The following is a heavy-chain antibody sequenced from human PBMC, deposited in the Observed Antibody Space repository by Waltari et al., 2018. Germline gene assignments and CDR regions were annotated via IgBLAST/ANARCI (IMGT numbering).Heavy chain of an antibody. D-gene: IGHD3-22*01. CDR2: IYSCGST. CDR1: GFPVTSNY. CDR3: AREAGGYDSRGYFDY. J-gene: IGHJ4*02. V-gene: IGHV3-53*02. Sequence: EVKLVETGGGLIQPGGCLRLSWSASGFPVTSNYMSWVRQAPGKGLQWVSLIYSCGSTYYADSVKGRFTISRDNSKNTLYLQMNSLRAEDTAVYYCAREAGGYDSRGYFDYWGQGTMVTVSS.